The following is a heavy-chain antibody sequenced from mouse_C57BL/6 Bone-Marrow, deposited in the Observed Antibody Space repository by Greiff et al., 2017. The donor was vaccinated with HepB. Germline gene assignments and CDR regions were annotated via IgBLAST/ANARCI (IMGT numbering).Heavy chain of an antibody. J-gene: IGHJ3*01. D-gene: IGHD2-4*01. CDR3: ARDYDYVLFAY. Sequence: VQLQQSGPGLVKPSQSLSLTCSVTGYSITSGYYWNWIRQFPGNKLEWMGYISYDGSNNYNPSLKNRISITRDTSKNQFFLKLNSVTTEDTATYYCARDYDYVLFAYWGQGTLVTVSA. CDR1: GYSITSGYY. V-gene: IGHV3-6*01. CDR2: ISYDGSN.